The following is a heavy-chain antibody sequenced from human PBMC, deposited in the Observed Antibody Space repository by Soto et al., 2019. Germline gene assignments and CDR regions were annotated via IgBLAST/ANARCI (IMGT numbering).Heavy chain of an antibody. CDR1: GYSFPNNW. CDR2: IDLTDSYT. D-gene: IGHD3-22*01. CDR3: ARHGGSHYVSSGYHYARDY. J-gene: IGHJ4*02. V-gene: IGHV5-10-1*01. Sequence: PGESLKISCKGSGYSFPNNWITWGRQMPGKGLEWMGRIDLTDSYTSYSLSFQGHVSFSADKSINTAYLQWSSLRASDTAMYYRARHGGSHYVSSGYHYARDYWGQGTPVTVSS.